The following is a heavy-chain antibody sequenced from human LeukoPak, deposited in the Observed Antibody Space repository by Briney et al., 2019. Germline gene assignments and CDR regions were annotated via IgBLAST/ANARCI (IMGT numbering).Heavy chain of an antibody. CDR3: ARAPEWLAISYFDY. D-gene: IGHD6-19*01. CDR1: GFTFSSYW. J-gene: IGHJ4*02. V-gene: IGHV3-74*01. Sequence: GGSLRLSCAASGFTFSSYWMHWVRQAPGKGLVWVSRSNSDGSSTSYADSVKGRFTISRDNAKNTLYLQMNSLRPEDTAVYYCARAPEWLAISYFDYWGQGTLVTVSS. CDR2: SNSDGSST.